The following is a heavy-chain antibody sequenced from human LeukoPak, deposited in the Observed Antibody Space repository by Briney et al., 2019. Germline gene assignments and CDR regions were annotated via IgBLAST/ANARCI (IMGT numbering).Heavy chain of an antibody. Sequence: SQTLSLTCTVSGGSISSGGYYWSWIRQHTGKGLEWIGYIYYSGSTYYNPSLKSRLTISVDTSKNQFSLKLTSVTAADTAVYYCARHDYYGSLNWFDPWGQGTLITVSS. CDR1: GGSISSGGYY. CDR3: ARHDYYGSLNWFDP. CDR2: IYYSGST. V-gene: IGHV4-31*03. D-gene: IGHD3-10*01. J-gene: IGHJ5*02.